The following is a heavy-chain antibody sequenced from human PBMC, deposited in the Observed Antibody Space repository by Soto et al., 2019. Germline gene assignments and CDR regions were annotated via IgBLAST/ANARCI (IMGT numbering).Heavy chain of an antibody. CDR2: NIPVFGAA. Sequence: QVQLVQSGAEVKKPGSSVRASCEVSGGTFITYAVNWVRQAPGQGLEWMGVNIPVFGAAMYAQKFQGRVTITADELTTTAYMELSGLRSEDTAVYYCARGGKERFRGSGMDVWGQGTTVTVSS. J-gene: IGHJ6*02. CDR3: ARGGKERFRGSGMDV. V-gene: IGHV1-69*01. D-gene: IGHD1-1*01. CDR1: GGTFITYA.